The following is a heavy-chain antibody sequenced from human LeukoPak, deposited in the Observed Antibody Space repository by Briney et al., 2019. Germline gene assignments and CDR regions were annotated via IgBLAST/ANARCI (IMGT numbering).Heavy chain of an antibody. D-gene: IGHD4-17*01. CDR1: GGSFSGYY. V-gene: IGHV4-34*01. CDR2: INHSGST. Sequence: SETLSLTCAVYGGSFSGYYWSWLRQPPGKGLEWIGEINHSGSTNYNPSLKSRVTISVDTSKNQFSLNLSSVTAADTAVYYCARDTHYGDYGLYYYYGMDVWGQGTTVTVSS. CDR3: ARDTHYGDYGLYYYYGMDV. J-gene: IGHJ6*02.